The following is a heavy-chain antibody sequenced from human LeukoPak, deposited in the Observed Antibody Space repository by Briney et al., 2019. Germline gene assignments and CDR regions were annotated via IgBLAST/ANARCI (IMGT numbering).Heavy chain of an antibody. CDR3: ARHAYSNYEHWYFDL. J-gene: IGHJ2*01. D-gene: IGHD4-11*01. V-gene: IGHV4-59*01. CDR2: ISDSGRT. CDR1: GGSLRNYY. Sequence: SETLSLTCTVSGGSLRNYYWSWIRQSPGRGLEWIGDISDSGRTSYNPSLMSRVAISVDMSKNQFSLKVNSVTAADTAVYYCARHAYSNYEHWYFDLWGRSTLVTVSS.